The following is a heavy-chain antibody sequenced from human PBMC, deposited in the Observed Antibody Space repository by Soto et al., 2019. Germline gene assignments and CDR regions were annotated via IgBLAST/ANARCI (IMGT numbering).Heavy chain of an antibody. V-gene: IGHV3-9*01. D-gene: IGHD3-3*01. CDR2: ISWDSGSI. J-gene: IGHJ3*02. CDR3: VKKVTIFGVITHDAFAI. Sequence: EVQLVESGGGLVQPGRSLRLSCVASGFTFDDYAMHWVRQVPGKGLEWVAGISWDSGSIGYAGSVKGRCTYSRDNAKNSLYLKINSLRTEDTALYYCVKKVTIFGVITHDAFAIWGQGTMVTVSS. CDR1: GFTFDDYA.